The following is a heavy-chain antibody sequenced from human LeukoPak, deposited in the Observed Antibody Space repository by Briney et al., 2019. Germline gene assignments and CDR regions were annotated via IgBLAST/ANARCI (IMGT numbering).Heavy chain of an antibody. Sequence: GGSLTLSCAASGFTFSGSAMHWVRQASGKGLEWVGRIRSKANSYATVYAESVKGRFTISRDDSKNTAYLQMNSLKTEDTAVYYCTSGLSVLRSNNTPVDYWGQGTLVTVSS. D-gene: IGHD4-17*01. CDR2: IRSKANSYAT. J-gene: IGHJ4*02. CDR3: TSGLSVLRSNNTPVDY. V-gene: IGHV3-73*01. CDR1: GFTFSGSA.